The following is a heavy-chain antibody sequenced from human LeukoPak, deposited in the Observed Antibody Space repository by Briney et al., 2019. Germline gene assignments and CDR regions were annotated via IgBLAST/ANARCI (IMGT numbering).Heavy chain of an antibody. CDR3: ARGGTTVTHRSPNWFDP. Sequence: ASVKVSCKASGYTFTGYYMHWVRRAPGQGLEWMGWINPNSGGTNYAQKFQGWVTMTRDTSISTAYMELSRLRSDDTAVYYCARGGTTVTHRSPNWFDPWGQGTLVTVSS. J-gene: IGHJ5*02. CDR2: INPNSGGT. V-gene: IGHV1-2*04. CDR1: GYTFTGYY. D-gene: IGHD4-17*01.